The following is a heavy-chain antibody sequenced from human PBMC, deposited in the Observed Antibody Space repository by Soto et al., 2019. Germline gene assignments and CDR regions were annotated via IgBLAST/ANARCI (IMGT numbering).Heavy chain of an antibody. D-gene: IGHD3-10*01. CDR2: IYYSGST. CDR3: ARADYGSVSSNYYYYYMDV. J-gene: IGHJ6*03. CDR1: GGSISSGGYY. V-gene: IGHV4-31*03. Sequence: QVQLQESGPGLVKPSQTLSLTCTVSGGSISSGGYYWSWIRQHPGKGLEWIGYIYYSGSTYYNPSRKSRVTLSADTSKNQFSLKLSSLTAADTAVYYCARADYGSVSSNYYYYYMDVWGKGTTVTGSS.